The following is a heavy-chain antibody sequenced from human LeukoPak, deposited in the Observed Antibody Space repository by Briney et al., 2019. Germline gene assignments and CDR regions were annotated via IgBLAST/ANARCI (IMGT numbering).Heavy chain of an antibody. CDR2: ISSRSSYT. J-gene: IGHJ4*02. D-gene: IGHD4-17*01. Sequence: GGSLRLPCAASGFTFSDYYMSGIRQSPGKGLEWVSYISSRSSYTNYADSVKVRFTISRHNPKNTLYPQMNTLRPEETAVYYCARATTVSRWVYFDYWGEGTLVTVSS. CDR3: ARATTVSRWVYFDY. CDR1: GFTFSDYY. V-gene: IGHV3-11*06.